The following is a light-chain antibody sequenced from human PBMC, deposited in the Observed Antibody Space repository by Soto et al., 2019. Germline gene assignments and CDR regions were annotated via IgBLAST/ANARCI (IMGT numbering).Light chain of an antibody. Sequence: EIVLTQSPGTLSSSPGERATLSCRASQSVSSYLVWYQQKPGQAPRPLIYDASSRATGIPARFSGSGSGTDFTLTISSLEPEDFAVYYCQQRTSWQWTFGQRTKVDI. V-gene: IGKV3-11*01. CDR1: QSVSSY. CDR3: QQRTSWQWT. CDR2: DAS. J-gene: IGKJ1*01.